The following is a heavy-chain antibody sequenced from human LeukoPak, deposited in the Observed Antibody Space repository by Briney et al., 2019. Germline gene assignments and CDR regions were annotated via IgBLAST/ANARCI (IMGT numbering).Heavy chain of an antibody. CDR2: IYHSGST. CDR1: GYSISSGYY. Sequence: SETLSLTCAVSGYSISSGYYWGWIRQPPGKGLEWIGSIYHSGSTFYNPSLKSRVTISVDTSKNQFSLKLSSVTAADTAVYYCARRDTYYDFWSGYHNWFDPWGQGTLVTVSS. CDR3: ARRDTYYDFWSGYHNWFDP. V-gene: IGHV4-38-2*01. J-gene: IGHJ5*02. D-gene: IGHD3-3*01.